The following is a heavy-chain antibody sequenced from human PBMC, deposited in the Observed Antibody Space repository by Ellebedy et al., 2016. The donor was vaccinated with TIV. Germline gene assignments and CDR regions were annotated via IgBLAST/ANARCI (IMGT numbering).Heavy chain of an antibody. D-gene: IGHD2-15*01. CDR1: GGSISSGDYY. CDR2: IYYSGST. CDR3: ARWGRGCSGGSCYPDEKHNWFDP. J-gene: IGHJ5*02. Sequence: SETLSLXXTVSGGSISSGDYYWSWIRQPPGKGLEWIGYIYYSGSTYYNPSLKSRVTISVDTSKNQFSLKLSSVTAADTAVYYCARWGRGCSGGSCYPDEKHNWFDPWGQGTLVTVSS. V-gene: IGHV4-30-4*01.